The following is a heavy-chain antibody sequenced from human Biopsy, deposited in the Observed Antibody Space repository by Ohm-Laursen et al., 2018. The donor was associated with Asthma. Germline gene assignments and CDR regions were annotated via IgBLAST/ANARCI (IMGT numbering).Heavy chain of an antibody. V-gene: IGHV3-9*01. CDR2: ISWNSGNI. CDR3: AKSADYYDSTDYLDF. CDR1: GFSFDDCA. Sequence: RSLRLPCTASGFSFDDCAMHWVRQAPGKGLEWVSSISWNSGNIDYAVSVKGRFTISRDNAKNSLYLQVQSLRPEDTAFYYCAKSADYYDSTDYLDFWGRGTLVTVSS. D-gene: IGHD3-22*01. J-gene: IGHJ4*01.